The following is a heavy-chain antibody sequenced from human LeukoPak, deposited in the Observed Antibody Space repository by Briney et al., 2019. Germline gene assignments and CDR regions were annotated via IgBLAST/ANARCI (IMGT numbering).Heavy chain of an antibody. Sequence: GASVKVSCKASGYTFTTYGISWVRQAPGQGLEWMGWISTYNGNTEYAQNLQGTVTMTTDTSTSTAYMELRNLRSDDTAVYYCARGTYYDYWGQGTLVTVSS. V-gene: IGHV1-18*01. J-gene: IGHJ4*02. CDR2: ISTYNGNT. CDR3: ARGTYYDY. CDR1: GYTFTTYG. D-gene: IGHD1-26*01.